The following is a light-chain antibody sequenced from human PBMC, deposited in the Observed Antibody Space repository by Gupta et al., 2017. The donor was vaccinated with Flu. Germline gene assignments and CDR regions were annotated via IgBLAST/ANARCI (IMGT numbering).Light chain of an antibody. Sequence: EIVMTQSPATLSVSPGERVTLSCRAGQNIRGHLAWYQQKPGQAPRLLIHDASTRATGIPARYSGSGSGTDFTLTISTLQSEDFAVYYCQQYKNWPPTFGQWTRLEI. CDR1: QNIRGH. CDR2: DAS. J-gene: IGKJ5*01. CDR3: QQYKNWPPT. V-gene: IGKV3-15*01.